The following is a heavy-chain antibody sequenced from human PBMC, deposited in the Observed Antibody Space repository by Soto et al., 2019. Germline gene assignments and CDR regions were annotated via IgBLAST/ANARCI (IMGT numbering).Heavy chain of an antibody. V-gene: IGHV1-69*13. CDR2: IIPIFGTA. D-gene: IGHD4-17*01. CDR3: ARGQGYGDYRDIYYYYGMDV. J-gene: IGHJ6*02. CDR1: GGTFSSYA. Sequence: GASVKVSCKASGGTFSSYAISWVRQAPGQGLEWMGGIIPIFGTANYAQKFQGRVTITADESTSTAYMELSSLRSEDTAVYYCARGQGYGDYRDIYYYYGMDVWGQGTTVTVSS.